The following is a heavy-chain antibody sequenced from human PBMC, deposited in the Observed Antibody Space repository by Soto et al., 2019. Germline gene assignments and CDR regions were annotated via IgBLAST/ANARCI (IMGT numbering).Heavy chain of an antibody. Sequence: SVKVSCNASGYTFTSYDINWVRQATGQGLAWMGWMNPHSGNTGYAQKFQGRVTMTRNTSISTAYMELSSLRSEDTAVYYCARRSLYYDILTGYDSGAFDIWGQGTMVTVSS. CDR3: ARRSLYYDILTGYDSGAFDI. CDR2: MNPHSGNT. D-gene: IGHD3-9*01. CDR1: GYTFTSYD. J-gene: IGHJ3*02. V-gene: IGHV1-8*01.